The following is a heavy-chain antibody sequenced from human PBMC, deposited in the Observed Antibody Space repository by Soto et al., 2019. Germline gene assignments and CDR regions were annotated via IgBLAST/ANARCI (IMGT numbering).Heavy chain of an antibody. CDR2: ISKDALDR. CDR3: ASPREGQWLVFDH. J-gene: IGHJ4*02. Sequence: PGGSLRLSCVVSGFTFSDFGMHWVRQSPGEGLAWVASISKDALDRYYSESVKGRFTISRDDSKNTVFLQMNSLKVEDTAAYFCASPREGQWLVFDHWGQRTLVTVSP. D-gene: IGHD6-19*01. V-gene: IGHV3-30*19. CDR1: GFTFSDFG.